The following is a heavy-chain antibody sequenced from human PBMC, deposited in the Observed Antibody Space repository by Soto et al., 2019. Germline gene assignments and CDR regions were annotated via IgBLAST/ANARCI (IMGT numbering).Heavy chain of an antibody. J-gene: IGHJ4*02. V-gene: IGHV1-46*01. D-gene: IGHD6-6*01. CDR1: GYTFTSYY. CDR2: INPSGGST. CDR3: ARDGSKAARQIYFDY. Sequence: QVQLVQSGAEVKKPGASVKVSCKASGYTFTSYYMHWVRQAPGQGLEWMGIINPSGGSTSYAQKFQGRVTMTRDTSTSTVYMELSSLRSEDTAVYYCARDGSKAARQIYFDYWGQGTLVTVSS.